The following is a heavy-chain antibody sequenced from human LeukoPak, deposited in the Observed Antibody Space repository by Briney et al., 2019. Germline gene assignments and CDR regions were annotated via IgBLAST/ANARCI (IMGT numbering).Heavy chain of an antibody. CDR3: ASWVQEECIAAAGTSCWFDP. V-gene: IGHV4-39*07. J-gene: IGHJ5*02. CDR1: GGSISSSSYY. CDR2: IYYSGST. Sequence: SETLSLTCTVSGGSISSSSYYWGWIRQPPGKGLEWIGSIYYSGSTYYNPSLKSRVTISVDKSKNQFSLKLSSVTAADTAVYYCASWVQEECIAAAGTSCWFDPWGQGTLVTVSS. D-gene: IGHD6-13*01.